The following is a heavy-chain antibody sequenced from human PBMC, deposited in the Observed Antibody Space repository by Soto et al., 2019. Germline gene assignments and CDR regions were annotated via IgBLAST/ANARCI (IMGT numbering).Heavy chain of an antibody. CDR1: GGSISSGDYY. Sequence: SETLSLTCTVSGGSISSGDYYWSLIRQPPGKGLEWIGYIYYSGSTYYNPSLKSRVTISVDTSKNQFSLKLSSVTAADTAVYYCARGGHIPRLNYGRFEPWGQGTLVTVSS. J-gene: IGHJ5*02. V-gene: IGHV4-30-4*01. CDR3: ARGGHIPRLNYGRFEP. CDR2: IYYSGST. D-gene: IGHD3-10*01.